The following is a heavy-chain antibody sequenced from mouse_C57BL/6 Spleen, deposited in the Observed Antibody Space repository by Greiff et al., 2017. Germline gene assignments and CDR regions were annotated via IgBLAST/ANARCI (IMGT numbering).Heavy chain of an antibody. CDR3: ARGTGKGKAWFAY. CDR2: IDPSDSET. D-gene: IGHD3-3*01. J-gene: IGHJ3*01. Sequence: QVQLQQPGAELVRPGSSVKLSCKASGYTFTSYWMHWVKQRPIQGLEWIGNIDPSDSETHYNQKFKDKATLTVDKSSSTAYMQLSSLTSEDSAVYYCARGTGKGKAWFAYWGQGTLVTVSA. CDR1: GYTFTSYW. V-gene: IGHV1-52*01.